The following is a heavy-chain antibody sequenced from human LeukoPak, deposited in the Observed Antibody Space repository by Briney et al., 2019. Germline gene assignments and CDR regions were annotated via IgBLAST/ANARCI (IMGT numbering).Heavy chain of an antibody. CDR3: ARDCLSAGSGCSDY. J-gene: IGHJ4*02. V-gene: IGHV3-53*01. D-gene: IGHD6-19*01. CDR2: IYSGGST. CDR1: GFTVSSNY. Sequence: PGGSLRLSCAASGFTVSSNYMSWVRQAPGKGLEWVSVIYSGGSTYYADSVKGRFTISRDNSKNTLYLQMNSLRAEDTAVYYCARDCLSAGSGCSDYWGQGTLVTVSS.